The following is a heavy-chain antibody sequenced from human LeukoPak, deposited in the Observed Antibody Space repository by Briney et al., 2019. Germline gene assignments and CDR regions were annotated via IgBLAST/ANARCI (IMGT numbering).Heavy chain of an antibody. CDR3: ARDKSVLLWFGPMDV. J-gene: IGHJ6*02. Sequence: GGSLRLSCAASGFTFSSYAMHWVRQAPGKGLEWVAVISYDGSNKYYADSVKGRFTISRDNSKNTLYLQMNSLRAEDTAVHYCARDKSVLLWFGPMDVWGQGTTVTVSS. CDR2: ISYDGSNK. D-gene: IGHD3-10*01. V-gene: IGHV3-30-3*01. CDR1: GFTFSSYA.